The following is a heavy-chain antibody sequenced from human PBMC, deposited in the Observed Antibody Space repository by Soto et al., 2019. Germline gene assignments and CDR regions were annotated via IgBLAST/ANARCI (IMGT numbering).Heavy chain of an antibody. CDR3: TTARYCSRDACPAAE. J-gene: IGHJ4*02. D-gene: IGHD2-2*01. Sequence: EVQLLESGGGLVQPGGSLRLSCAASGFPFSATGMLWVRQPPGGWLEWVSAIGPNPTNTKYTDSVKGRFTISRDNSKSTVFLQMTNLRAEDTALYYCTTARYCSRDACPAAEWGQGTLITVSS. CDR2: IGPNPTNT. CDR1: GFPFSATG. V-gene: IGHV3-23*05.